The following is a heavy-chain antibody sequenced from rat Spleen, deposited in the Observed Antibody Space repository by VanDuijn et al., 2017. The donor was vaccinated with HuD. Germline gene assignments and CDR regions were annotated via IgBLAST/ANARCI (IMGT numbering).Heavy chain of an antibody. CDR1: GLTFNNYW. CDR2: ITHIDGST. V-gene: IGHV5-31*01. CDR3: ATVTPEHYYYDGTYYSY. Sequence: EVQLVESGGGLVQPGRSLTLSCVASGLTFNNYWMTWIRQAPGKGLEWIASITHIDGSTYYRDSVKGRFTISRDNAKSTLYLQMDSLRSEDTATYYCATVTPEHYYYDGTYYSYWGQGVMVTVSS. D-gene: IGHD1-12*02. J-gene: IGHJ2*01.